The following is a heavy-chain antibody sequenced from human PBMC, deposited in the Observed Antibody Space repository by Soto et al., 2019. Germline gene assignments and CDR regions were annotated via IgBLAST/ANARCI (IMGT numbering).Heavy chain of an antibody. CDR2: ISAYNGNR. CDR1: GYSFTSYG. Sequence: ASVKVSCKASGYSFTSYGISWVRQAPGQGLEWMGWISAYNGNRKYAQKFQGRVTMTTDTSTSTAYMELRSLRSDDTAVYYCARDLGGFPDYRGQGTLVTVSS. J-gene: IGHJ4*02. D-gene: IGHD5-12*01. V-gene: IGHV1-18*01. CDR3: ARDLGGFPDY.